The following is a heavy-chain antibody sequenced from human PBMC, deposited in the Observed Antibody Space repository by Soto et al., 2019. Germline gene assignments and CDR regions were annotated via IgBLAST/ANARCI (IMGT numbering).Heavy chain of an antibody. CDR1: GGSISSSNW. D-gene: IGHD1-26*01. Sequence: SETLSLTCAVSGGSISSSNWWSWVRQPPGKGLEWIGEIYHSGSTNYNPSLKSRVTISVDKSKNQFSLKLSSVTAADTAVYYCARDRIVGATSVWFDPWGQGTLVTVSS. CDR3: ARDRIVGATSVWFDP. J-gene: IGHJ5*02. V-gene: IGHV4-4*02. CDR2: IYHSGST.